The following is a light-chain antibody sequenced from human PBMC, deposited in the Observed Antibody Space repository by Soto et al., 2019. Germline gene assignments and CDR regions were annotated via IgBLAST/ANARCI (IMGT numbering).Light chain of an antibody. Sequence: QSVLTQPPSVSAAPGQKVTISCSGSGSNIGNNYVSWYQQLPGTAPKLLIYANNKRPSGIPDRLSGSKSGTSATLGITGLQTGDEADYYCGTWDSSLSAVVFGGGTKLTVL. CDR3: GTWDSSLSAVV. J-gene: IGLJ2*01. CDR2: ANN. V-gene: IGLV1-51*01. CDR1: GSNIGNNY.